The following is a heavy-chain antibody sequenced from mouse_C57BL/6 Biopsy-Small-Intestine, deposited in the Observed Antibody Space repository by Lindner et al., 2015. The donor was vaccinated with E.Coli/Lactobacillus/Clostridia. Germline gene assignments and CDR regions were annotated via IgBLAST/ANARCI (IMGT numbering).Heavy chain of an antibody. J-gene: IGHJ3*01. V-gene: IGHV3-5*01. Sequence: EVQLQESGPGLVKPSQTVLLTCTVTGVSITTGNYRWSWIRQFPGNKLEWIGYIYYSGTITYNPSLTSRTTITRDTPKNQFFLEMNSLTAEDTATYYCARDNDHAWFAYWGQGTLVTVSA. CDR1: GVSITTGNYR. CDR2: IYYSGTI. D-gene: IGHD2-3*01. CDR3: ARDNDHAWFAY.